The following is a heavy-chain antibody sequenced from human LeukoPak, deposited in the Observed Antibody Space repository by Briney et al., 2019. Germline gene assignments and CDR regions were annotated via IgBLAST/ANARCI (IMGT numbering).Heavy chain of an antibody. CDR2: INWNGGRI. D-gene: IGHD2-21*01. CDR1: GFTFDDYD. CDR3: AKDLIFRDGDY. V-gene: IGHV3-20*04. J-gene: IGHJ4*02. Sequence: GGSLTLSCAASGFTFDDYDMSWVRQAPGKGLEWVSNINWNGGRIGYADSVKGRFTISRDNSKNTLYLQMNSLRAEDTAVYYCAKDLIFRDGDYWGQGTLVTVSS.